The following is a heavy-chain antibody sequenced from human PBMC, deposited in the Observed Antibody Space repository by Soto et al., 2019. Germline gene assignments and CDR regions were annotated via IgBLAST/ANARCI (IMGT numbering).Heavy chain of an antibody. CDR3: ARDRAWGYYYYGMDV. Sequence: SETLSLTCAVYGGSFSGYYWSWIRQPPGKGLEWIGEINHSGSTNYNPSLKSRVTISVDTSKNQFSLKLSSVTAADTAVYYCARDRAWGYYYYGMDVWGQGTTVTV. V-gene: IGHV4-34*01. J-gene: IGHJ6*02. D-gene: IGHD1-26*01. CDR1: GGSFSGYY. CDR2: INHSGST.